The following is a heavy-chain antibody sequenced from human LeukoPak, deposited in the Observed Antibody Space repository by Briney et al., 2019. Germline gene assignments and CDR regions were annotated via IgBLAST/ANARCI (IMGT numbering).Heavy chain of an antibody. CDR2: INQDRSEK. CDR1: EFTFSTYW. D-gene: IGHD3-16*02. Sequence: GGSLRLSCVASEFTFSTYWMTWVRQAPGKGLEWVANINQDRSEKNYVDSVKGRFTVSRDNAKNSLFLQMNSLRAEDTAVYYCATYRVRHLNTLDYWGRGTLVSVSS. J-gene: IGHJ4*02. V-gene: IGHV3-7*03. CDR3: ATYRVRHLNTLDY.